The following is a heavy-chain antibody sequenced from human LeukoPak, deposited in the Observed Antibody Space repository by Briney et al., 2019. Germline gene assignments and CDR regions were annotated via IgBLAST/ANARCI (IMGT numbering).Heavy chain of an antibody. Sequence: GGSLRLSCAASGFTVSNNYMGWVRQAPGRGLEWVSVIYSGGSTYFGDSVRGRFTISRDNSKNTLYLQMNSLRVEDTAVYYCARDRDSSSWGFFDYWGQGTLVTVSS. CDR2: IYSGGST. J-gene: IGHJ4*02. CDR1: GFTVSNNY. V-gene: IGHV3-66*01. CDR3: ARDRDSSSWGFFDY. D-gene: IGHD6-13*01.